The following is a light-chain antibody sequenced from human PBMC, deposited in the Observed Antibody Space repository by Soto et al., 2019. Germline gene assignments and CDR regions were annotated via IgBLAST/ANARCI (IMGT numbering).Light chain of an antibody. Sequence: DLVVTPSPDSLAVSLDERATLSCRSSQSLLYSSNNKNYLAWYQQKPGQPPKLLIYWASTRESGVPDRFSGGGSGTDITLTISSLQVEDVAVYYCQQYYSTPHFGQGTKVDIK. CDR1: QSLLYSSNNKNY. CDR2: WAS. J-gene: IGKJ1*01. V-gene: IGKV4-1*01. CDR3: QQYYSTPH.